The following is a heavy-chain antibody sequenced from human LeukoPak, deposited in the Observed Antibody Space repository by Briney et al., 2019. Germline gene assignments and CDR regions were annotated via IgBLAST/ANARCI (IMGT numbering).Heavy chain of an antibody. CDR3: ARLITGTTTAFDI. Sequence: SETLSLTCSVSGGSISGYYWTWIRQPAGKGLEWIGRVYTSGSTHYNPSLKTRLTMSADTSKNQFSLKLSSVTAADTAVYYCARLITGTTTAFDIWGQGTMVTVSS. D-gene: IGHD1-7*01. CDR2: VYTSGST. CDR1: GGSISGYY. J-gene: IGHJ3*02. V-gene: IGHV4-4*07.